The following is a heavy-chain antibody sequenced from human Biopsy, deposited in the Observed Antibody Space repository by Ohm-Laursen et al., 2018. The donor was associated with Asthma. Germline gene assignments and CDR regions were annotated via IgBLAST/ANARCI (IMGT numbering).Heavy chain of an antibody. J-gene: IGHJ3*02. CDR2: ISKDASTQ. D-gene: IGHD1-1*01. V-gene: IGHV3-30*03. Sequence: SLRLSCAVSGFTFSDYYMSWIRQAPGKGLEWVGVISKDASTQDYADSVKGRFTMARDNSKNTLDLQMNSLREEDTAVYYCVRDGTDDAFDIWGQGTVVSVSS. CDR3: VRDGTDDAFDI. CDR1: GFTFSDYY.